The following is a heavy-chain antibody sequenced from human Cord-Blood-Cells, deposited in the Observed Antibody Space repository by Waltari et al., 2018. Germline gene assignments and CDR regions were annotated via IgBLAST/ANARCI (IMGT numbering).Heavy chain of an antibody. J-gene: IGHJ4*02. CDR3: ARELGFSSSFDY. D-gene: IGHD6-13*01. V-gene: IGHV3-21*01. CDR2: ISSSSSYI. Sequence: EVQLVESGGGLVKPGGSLRLSCAASGFTFSSYSMTWVRQAPGKGLEWVSSISSSSSYIYYADSVKGRFTISRDNAKNSLYLQMNSLRAEDTAVYYCARELGFSSSFDYWGQGTLVTVSS. CDR1: GFTFSSYS.